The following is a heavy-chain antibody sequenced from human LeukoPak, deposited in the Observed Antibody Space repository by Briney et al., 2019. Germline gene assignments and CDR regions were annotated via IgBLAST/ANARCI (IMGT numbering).Heavy chain of an antibody. CDR1: GGTFSSYA. CDR2: IIPIFGTA. Sequence: GASVKVSCKASGGTFSSYAISWVRQAPGQGLEWMGGIIPIFGTANYAQKFQGRVTITADESTSTAYMELSSLRSEDTAVYYCARNEYSSSSNASDIWGQGTMVTVSS. CDR3: ARNEYSSSSNASDI. D-gene: IGHD6-6*01. J-gene: IGHJ3*02. V-gene: IGHV1-69*13.